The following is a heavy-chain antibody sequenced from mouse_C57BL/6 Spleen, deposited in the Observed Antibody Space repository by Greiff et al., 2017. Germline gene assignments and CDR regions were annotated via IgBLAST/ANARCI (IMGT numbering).Heavy chain of an antibody. CDR2: ISSGSSTI. D-gene: IGHD2-4*01. Sequence: EVKLVESGGGLVKPGGSLKLSCAASGFTFSDYGMHWVRQAPEKGLEWVAYISSGSSTIYYADTVKGRFTISRDNAKNTLFLQMTSLRSEDTAMYYCARQDYEYLYFDYWGQGTTLTVSS. J-gene: IGHJ2*01. CDR1: GFTFSDYG. CDR3: ARQDYEYLYFDY. V-gene: IGHV5-17*01.